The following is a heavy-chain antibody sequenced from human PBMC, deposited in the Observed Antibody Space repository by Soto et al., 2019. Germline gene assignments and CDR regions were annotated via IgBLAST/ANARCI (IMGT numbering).Heavy chain of an antibody. CDR1: GGTCSSYT. Sequence: QVQLVQSGAEVKKPGSSVKVSCKASGGTCSSYTISWVRQAPGQGLEWMGRIIPILGIANYAQKFQGRVTITADKSTSTAYMELSSLRSEDTAVYYCAREAVDYGDYYYYYNYMDVWGKGTTVTVSS. V-gene: IGHV1-69*02. D-gene: IGHD4-17*01. CDR3: AREAVDYGDYYYYYNYMDV. CDR2: IIPILGIA. J-gene: IGHJ6*03.